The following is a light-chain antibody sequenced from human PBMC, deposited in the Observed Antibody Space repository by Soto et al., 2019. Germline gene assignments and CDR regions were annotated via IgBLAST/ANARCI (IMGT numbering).Light chain of an antibody. CDR1: QTSVSW. J-gene: IGKJ1*01. Sequence: IQMAQSPSTLSGSVGDRVTITCRASQTSVSWLAGYQQKTGKAAKLLIYKASTLKSGVPSRFSGSGSGTEFTLTISSLQPDDFATYYCQQYNSYSEAFGQGTKV. CDR2: KAS. V-gene: IGKV1-5*03. CDR3: QQYNSYSEA.